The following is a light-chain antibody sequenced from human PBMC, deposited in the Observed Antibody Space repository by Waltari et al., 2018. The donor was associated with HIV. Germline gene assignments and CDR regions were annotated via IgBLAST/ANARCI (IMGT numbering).Light chain of an antibody. Sequence: QSALTQPAALSGSPGQSITISCTGSSSHVGDYNSVSWYPQVPGKAPQLLIYEVNRRPTGISNRFSGSKSGDTASLTISGLQAEDEGDFYCSSTTSNNVLLFGGGTKLTVL. J-gene: IGLJ2*01. CDR2: EVN. CDR3: SSTTSNNVLL. CDR1: SSHVGDYNS. V-gene: IGLV2-14*03.